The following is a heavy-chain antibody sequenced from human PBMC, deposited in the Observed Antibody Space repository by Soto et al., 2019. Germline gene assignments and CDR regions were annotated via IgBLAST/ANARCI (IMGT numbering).Heavy chain of an antibody. D-gene: IGHD3-10*01. J-gene: IGHJ5*02. V-gene: IGHV3-53*01. CDR3: ARDQVVYYGSGSYSNWFDP. CDR1: GFTVSSNY. Sequence: GGSLRLSCAASGFTVSSNYMSWVRQAPGKGLEWVSVIYSGGSTYYADSVKGRFTISRDNSKNTLYLQMNSLRAEDTAVYYCARDQVVYYGSGSYSNWFDPWGQGTLVTVSS. CDR2: IYSGGST.